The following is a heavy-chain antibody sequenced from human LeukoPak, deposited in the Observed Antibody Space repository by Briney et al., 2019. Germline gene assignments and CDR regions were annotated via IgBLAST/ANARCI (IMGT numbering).Heavy chain of an antibody. CDR1: GGSISSYY. V-gene: IGHV4-59*01. CDR2: IYYSGST. D-gene: IGHD2-15*01. Sequence: SGTLSLTCTVSGGSISSYYWSWIWQPPGKGLEWIGYIYYSGSTNYNPSLKSRVTISVDTSKNQFSLKLSSVTAADTAVYYCARGGLESGGASYWGQGTLVTVSS. CDR3: ARGGLESGGASY. J-gene: IGHJ4*02.